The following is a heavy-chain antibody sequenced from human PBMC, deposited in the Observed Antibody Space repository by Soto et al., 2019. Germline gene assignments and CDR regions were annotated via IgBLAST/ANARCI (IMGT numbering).Heavy chain of an antibody. CDR2: IYSNGIT. CDR1: GGPISGYF. D-gene: IGHD3-10*01. Sequence: QVQLQESGPGLVKPSETLSLTCSVSGGPISGYFWSWIRQPAGTGLEWIGRIYSNGITVYNPSLTTRVTMSVDTSKNHFSLRLSSLTAADTAVYYCARGPWSYNWFDLWGQGTLVTVSS. V-gene: IGHV4-4*07. CDR3: ARGPWSYNWFDL. J-gene: IGHJ5*02.